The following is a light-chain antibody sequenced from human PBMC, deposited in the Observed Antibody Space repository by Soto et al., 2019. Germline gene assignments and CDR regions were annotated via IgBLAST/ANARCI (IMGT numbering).Light chain of an antibody. Sequence: QPVLTQSPFASASLGASVKLTCTLSRGHSSYGIAWHQQQPEKGPRYLMKVNSDGSHSKGDGIPDRFSGSSSGAERYLTISSLQSEDEADYYCQTWGTGIHVVFGGGTQLTVL. CDR3: QTWGTGIHVV. V-gene: IGLV4-69*01. J-gene: IGLJ2*01. CDR1: RGHSSYG. CDR2: VNSDGSH.